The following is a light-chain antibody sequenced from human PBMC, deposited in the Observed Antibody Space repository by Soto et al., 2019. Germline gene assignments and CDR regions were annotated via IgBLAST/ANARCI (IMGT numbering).Light chain of an antibody. V-gene: IGLV2-14*01. CDR3: SSYTSSSTLPVV. J-gene: IGLJ2*01. CDR1: SSDVGGYNY. Sequence: QSALTQPASLSGSPGQSITLSRTGTSSDVGGYNYVSWYQQHPGKAPKLMIYDVSNRPSGVSNRFSGSKSGNTASLTISGLQAEDEADYYCSSYTSSSTLPVVFGGGTKLTVL. CDR2: DVS.